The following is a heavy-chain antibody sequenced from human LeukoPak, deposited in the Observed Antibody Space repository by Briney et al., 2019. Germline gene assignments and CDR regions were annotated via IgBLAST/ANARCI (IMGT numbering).Heavy chain of an antibody. CDR1: GFTLSSNY. J-gene: IGHJ5*02. CDR2: IYSGGST. CDR3: ARMIQHNWFDP. V-gene: IGHV3-66*02. Sequence: PGGSLRLSCAASGFTLSSNYMSWVRQAPGKGLEWVSVIYSGGSTYYADSVKGRFTISRDNSKNTLYLQMNSLRAEDTAVYYCARMIQHNWFDPWGQGTLVTVSS. D-gene: IGHD3-16*01.